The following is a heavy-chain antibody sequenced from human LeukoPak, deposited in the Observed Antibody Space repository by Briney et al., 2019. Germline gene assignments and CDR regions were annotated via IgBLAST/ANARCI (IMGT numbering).Heavy chain of an antibody. Sequence: SETLSLTCTVSGGSISSSSYYWSWIRQPAGTGLEWIGRIYTSGSTNYNPSLKSRVTMSVDTSKNQFSLKLSSVTAADTAVYYCAREVVGGFDYWGQGTLVTVSS. CDR1: GGSISSSSYY. D-gene: IGHD1-26*01. CDR3: AREVVGGFDY. CDR2: IYTSGST. J-gene: IGHJ4*02. V-gene: IGHV4-61*02.